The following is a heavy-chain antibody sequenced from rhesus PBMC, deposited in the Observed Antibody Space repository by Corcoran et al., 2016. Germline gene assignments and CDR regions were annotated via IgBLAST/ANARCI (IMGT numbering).Heavy chain of an antibody. CDR3: ARSLRTSVYSGSWNDRWFDY. V-gene: IGHV4-80*01. CDR2: INGNSWST. Sequence: QVQLQESGPGLVKPSETLSLTCAVSGGSFSSYWWSWIRQPPGKGLEWIGEINGNSWSTNYNPSLKSRITISKYASKNQFSLTLSAVTAADTAVYYCARSLRTSVYSGSWNDRWFDYWGQGVLVTVSS. J-gene: IGHJ4*01. D-gene: IGHD6-25*01. CDR1: GGSFSSYW.